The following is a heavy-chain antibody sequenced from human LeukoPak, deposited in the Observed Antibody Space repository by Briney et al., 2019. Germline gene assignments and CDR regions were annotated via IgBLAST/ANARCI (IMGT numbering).Heavy chain of an antibody. J-gene: IGHJ2*01. D-gene: IGHD2-15*01. CDR3: ARARSPVPSGGKRYFDL. Sequence: SQTLSLTCAISGGSVSSNSAAWNWIRQSPSRGLEWLGRTYYRSKWYNDYAVSVKSRITINPDTSKNQFSLQLNSVTPEDTAVYYCARARSPVPSGGKRYFDLWGRGTLVTVSS. CDR2: TYYRSKWYN. CDR1: GGSVSSNSAA. V-gene: IGHV6-1*01.